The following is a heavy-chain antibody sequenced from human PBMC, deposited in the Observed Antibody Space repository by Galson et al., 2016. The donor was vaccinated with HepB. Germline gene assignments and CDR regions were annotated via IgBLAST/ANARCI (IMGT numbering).Heavy chain of an antibody. D-gene: IGHD6-19*01. V-gene: IGHV3-23*01. CDR2: ISGDGGSP. CDR1: GFTFGRYA. J-gene: IGHJ4*02. CDR3: ARFTQEWLDRVYYFDY. Sequence: SLRLSCAASGFTFGRYAMSWVRQAPGKGLEWVSAISGDGGSPYYAGSVQGRLTSSRGRSTNTMYLQMNSLRTDDTAVYYCARFTQEWLDRVYYFDYWGQGTLVTVSS.